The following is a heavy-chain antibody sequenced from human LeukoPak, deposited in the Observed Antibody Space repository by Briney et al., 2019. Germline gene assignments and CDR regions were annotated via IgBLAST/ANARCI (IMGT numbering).Heavy chain of an antibody. J-gene: IGHJ6*01. CDR2: IYYSGGS. Sequence: TTSETLCLTCTVSGDSIGSYVWSWIRQSPGKGLEWVGHIYYSGGSNYNPSFESRVAISVGTSRNKFSLKQSSVNAADRAIYYCARDGRAYSTRWYEYYYGLDVWGQGTTVTVSS. V-gene: IGHV4-59*01. CDR3: ARDGRAYSTRWYEYYYGLDV. CDR1: GDSIGSYV. D-gene: IGHD2-15*01.